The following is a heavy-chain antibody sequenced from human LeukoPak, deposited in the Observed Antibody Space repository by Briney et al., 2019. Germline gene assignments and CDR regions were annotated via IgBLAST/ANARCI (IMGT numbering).Heavy chain of an antibody. CDR1: GFTFSSYS. V-gene: IGHV3-21*01. CDR3: ARDSSSWSEGTFDY. J-gene: IGHJ4*02. D-gene: IGHD6-13*01. CDR2: ISSSSSYI. Sequence: PGGSLRLSCAASGFTFSSYSMNWVRQAPGKGLEWVSSISSSSSYIYYADSVKGRFTISRDNAKNSLYLQMNSQRAEDTAVYYCARDSSSWSEGTFDYWGQGTLVTVSS.